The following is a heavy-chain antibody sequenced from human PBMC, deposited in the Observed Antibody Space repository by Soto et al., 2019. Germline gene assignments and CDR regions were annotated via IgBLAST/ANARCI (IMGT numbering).Heavy chain of an antibody. CDR3: ARGGKRLHYYYYGMDV. Sequence: GGSLRLSCAASGFTFSSYGMHWVRQAPGKGLEWVAVIWYDGSNKYYADSVKGRFTISRDNSKNTLYLQMNSLRAEDTAVYYCARGGKRLHYYYYGMDVWGQGTTVTVSS. J-gene: IGHJ6*02. V-gene: IGHV3-33*01. CDR1: GFTFSSYG. CDR2: IWYDGSNK. D-gene: IGHD2-15*01.